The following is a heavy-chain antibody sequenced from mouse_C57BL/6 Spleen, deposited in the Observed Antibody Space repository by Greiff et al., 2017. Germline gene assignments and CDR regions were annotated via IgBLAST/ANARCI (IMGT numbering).Heavy chain of an antibody. J-gene: IGHJ1*03. CDR1: GYTFTSYW. Sequence: VQLLQPGAELVKPGASVKMSCKASGYTFTSYWITWVKQRPGQGLEWIGDIYPGSGSTNYNEKFKSKATLTVDTSSSTAYMQLSSLTSEDSAVYYGAREGGGLRAYFDGWGTGTTVTVAS. CDR2: IYPGSGST. CDR3: AREGGGLRAYFDG. D-gene: IGHD2-4*01. V-gene: IGHV1-55*01.